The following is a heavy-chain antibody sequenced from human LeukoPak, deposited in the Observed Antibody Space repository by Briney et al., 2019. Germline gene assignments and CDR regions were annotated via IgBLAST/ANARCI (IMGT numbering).Heavy chain of an antibody. Sequence: GGCLRLSCAASGFTVSSNYMSWVRPAPGKGLEWVSVIYSGGSTYYADSVKGRFTISRDNSKNTLYLQMNSLRAEDTAVYYCAREASIAVAGTDHDAFDIWGQGTMVTVSS. CDR1: GFTVSSNY. CDR3: AREASIAVAGTDHDAFDI. V-gene: IGHV3-53*01. CDR2: IYSGGST. D-gene: IGHD6-19*01. J-gene: IGHJ3*02.